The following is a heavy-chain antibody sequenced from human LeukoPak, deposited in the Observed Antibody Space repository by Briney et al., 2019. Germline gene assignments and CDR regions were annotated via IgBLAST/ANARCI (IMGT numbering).Heavy chain of an antibody. V-gene: IGHV3-30*18. CDR3: AKGDNYYDSSGYYYVRALFDY. Sequence: GRSLRLSCAASGFTFSSYGMHWVRQAPGKGLEWVAGTSYDGNIKYYADYVKGRFSISRDNSKNTLYLQMDSLRAEDTAVYYCAKGDNYYDSSGYYYVRALFDYWGQGTLVTVSS. CDR2: TSYDGNIK. J-gene: IGHJ4*02. CDR1: GFTFSSYG. D-gene: IGHD3-22*01.